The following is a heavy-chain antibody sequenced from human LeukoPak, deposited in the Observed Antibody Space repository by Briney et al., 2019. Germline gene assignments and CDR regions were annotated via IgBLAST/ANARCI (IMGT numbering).Heavy chain of an antibody. CDR3: ARLDSYGHSYYFDY. CDR2: IYYSGST. V-gene: IGHV4-39*01. J-gene: IGHJ4*02. CDR1: GGSISSSSYY. Sequence: PSETLSLTCTVSGGSISSSSYYWGWIRQPPGTGLEWIGSIYYSGSTYYNPSLKSRVTISVDTSKNQFSLKLSSVTAADTAVYYCARLDSYGHSYYFDYWGQGTLVTVSS. D-gene: IGHD5-18*01.